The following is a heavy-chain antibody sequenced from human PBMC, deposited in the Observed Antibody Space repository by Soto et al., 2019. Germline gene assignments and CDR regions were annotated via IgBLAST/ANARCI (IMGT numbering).Heavy chain of an antibody. Sequence: PGGSLRLSCAASVFTFITYTMDLVRQAPGKGLECVSSISPSSTYIYYADSLKGRFTVSRDDAYHSLYLQMNSLRDEDTAVYYCESHIGYGDYQVIWGQGTMVTVSS. CDR2: ISPSSTYI. CDR1: VFTFITYT. CDR3: ESHIGYGDYQVI. V-gene: IGHV3-21*01. D-gene: IGHD4-17*01. J-gene: IGHJ4*02.